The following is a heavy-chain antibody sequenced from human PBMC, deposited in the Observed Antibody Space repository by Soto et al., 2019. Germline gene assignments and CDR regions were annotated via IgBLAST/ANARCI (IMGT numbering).Heavy chain of an antibody. Sequence: SETLSLTCTVSGGSIITGSYCWGWIRQPPGKGLEWIGSIYYRGNTYYNPSLKSRVTISVDTSKNQFSLKLSSVTAADTAVYYCAREGGGYCSGGSCQVDYWGQGTLVTVS. CDR3: AREGGGYCSGGSCQVDY. J-gene: IGHJ4*02. CDR1: GGSIITGSYC. D-gene: IGHD2-15*01. V-gene: IGHV4-39*02. CDR2: IYYRGNT.